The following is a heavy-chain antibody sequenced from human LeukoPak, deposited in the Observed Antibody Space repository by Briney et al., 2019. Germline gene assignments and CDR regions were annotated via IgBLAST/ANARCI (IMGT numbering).Heavy chain of an antibody. D-gene: IGHD3-3*01. CDR1: GFTFSSYS. J-gene: IGHJ4*02. CDR3: ARGSRIFGVVIIPKYYFDY. CDR2: ISSSSSTI. Sequence: PGGSLRLSCAASGFTFSSYSMNWVRQAPGKGLEWVSYISSSSSTIYYADSVKGRFTISRDNAKNSLYLQMNSLRAEDTAVYYCARGSRIFGVVIIPKYYFDYWGQGTLVTVTP. V-gene: IGHV3-48*01.